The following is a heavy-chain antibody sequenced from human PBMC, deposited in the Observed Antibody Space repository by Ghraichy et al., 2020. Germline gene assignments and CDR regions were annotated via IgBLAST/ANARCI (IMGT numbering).Heavy chain of an antibody. CDR2: IGEDGSQK. V-gene: IGHV3-7*03. D-gene: IGHD2-15*01. J-gene: IGHJ4*02. CDR1: GFTFRSYS. CDR3: ARGAAEKWWLQDGYYFDC. Sequence: GGSLRLSCAASGFTFRSYSMSWVRQAPGKGLEWVATIGEDGSQKSSVDSVRGRFTISRDNAQNSMYLQMNSLRAEDTALYFCARGAAEKWWLQDGYYFDCWGLGTLVTVSS.